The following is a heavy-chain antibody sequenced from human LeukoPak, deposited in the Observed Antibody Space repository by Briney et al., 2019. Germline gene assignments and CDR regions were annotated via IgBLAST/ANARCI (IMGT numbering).Heavy chain of an antibody. CDR3: ARGFRGLAYCYYGMDV. CDR2: ISYDGSNK. J-gene: IGHJ6*04. CDR1: GFTFSSYA. D-gene: IGHD3-10*01. Sequence: GGSLRLSCAASGFTFSSYAMHWVRQAPGKGLEWVAVISYDGSNKYYADSVKGRFTISRDNSKNTLYLQMNSLRAEDTAVYYCARGFRGLAYCYYGMDVWGKGTTVTVSS. V-gene: IGHV3-30*04.